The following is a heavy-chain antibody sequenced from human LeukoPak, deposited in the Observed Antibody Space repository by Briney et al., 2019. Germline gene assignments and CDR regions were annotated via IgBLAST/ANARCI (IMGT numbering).Heavy chain of an antibody. D-gene: IGHD3-3*01. V-gene: IGHV3-11*01. J-gene: IGHJ3*02. CDR1: GFTFSDYY. Sequence: GGSLRLSCAASGFTFSDYYMSWIRQAPGKGLEWVSYISSSGSTIYYADSVKGRFTISRDNAKSSLYLQMNSLRAEDTAVYYCARAQSNYDFWSGYSTGAFDIWGQGTMVTVSS. CDR3: ARAQSNYDFWSGYSTGAFDI. CDR2: ISSSGSTI.